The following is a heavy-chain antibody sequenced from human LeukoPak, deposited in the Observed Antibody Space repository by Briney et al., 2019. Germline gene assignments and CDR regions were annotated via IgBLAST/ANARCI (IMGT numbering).Heavy chain of an antibody. CDR3: ARSLYSSDFDC. Sequence: SETLSLTCTVSGGSISSSSYYWGWIRQPPGKGLEWIGSIYYSGSTYYNPSLKSRVTISVDTSKNQFSLKLSSVTAADTAVYYCARSLYSSDFDCWGQGTLVTVSS. D-gene: IGHD6-19*01. V-gene: IGHV4-39*01. J-gene: IGHJ4*02. CDR2: IYYSGST. CDR1: GGSISSSSYY.